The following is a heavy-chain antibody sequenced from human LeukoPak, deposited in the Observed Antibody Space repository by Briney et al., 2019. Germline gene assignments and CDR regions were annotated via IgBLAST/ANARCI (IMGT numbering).Heavy chain of an antibody. D-gene: IGHD1-7*01. J-gene: IGHJ4*02. CDR3: AKDGNNWNYDY. Sequence: PGGSLRLSCAASGFSFSGYGMHWVRQAPGKGLEWVAFIQYDGGNRYYADSVKGRLTISRDNSKNTLFLQMSSLRAEDTAVYYCAKDGNNWNYDYWGQGTLVTVSS. CDR1: GFSFSGYG. CDR2: IQYDGGNR. V-gene: IGHV3-30*02.